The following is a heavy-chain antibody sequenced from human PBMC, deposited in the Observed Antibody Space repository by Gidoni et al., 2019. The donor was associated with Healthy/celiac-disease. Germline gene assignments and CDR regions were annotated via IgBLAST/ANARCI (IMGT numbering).Heavy chain of an antibody. CDR1: GFTFSSYA. CDR3: AKVTVPGQQLVSAYMDV. V-gene: IGHV3-23*01. J-gene: IGHJ6*03. D-gene: IGHD6-6*01. CDR2: ISGSGGST. Sequence: EVQLLESGGGLVQPGGSLRLSCAASGFTFSSYAMSWVRQAPGKGLEWVSAISGSGGSTYYADSVKGRFTISRDNSKNTLYLQMNSLRAEDTAVYYCAKVTVPGQQLVSAYMDVWGKGTTVTVSS.